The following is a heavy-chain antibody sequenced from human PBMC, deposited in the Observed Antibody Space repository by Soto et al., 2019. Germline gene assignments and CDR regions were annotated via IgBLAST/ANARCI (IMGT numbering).Heavy chain of an antibody. Sequence: PSETLSLTCTVSGVSIRSYFWSWVRQPPGRGLEWVGYIFVSGDSNYNPSLKSRVSISLDTSRNQFSLRLSSVSAADTAIYFCAGYCSSSICPADHYFGLEVWGQGATVT. CDR1: GVSIRSYF. CDR3: AGYCSSSICPADHYFGLEV. V-gene: IGHV4-59*01. J-gene: IGHJ6*02. D-gene: IGHD2-2*01. CDR2: IFVSGDS.